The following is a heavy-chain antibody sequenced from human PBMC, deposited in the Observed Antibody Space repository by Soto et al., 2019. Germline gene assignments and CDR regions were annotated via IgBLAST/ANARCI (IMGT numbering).Heavy chain of an antibody. Sequence: ETLSLTCTVSGGSISSSSYYWGWIRQPPGKGLEWIGSIYYSGSTYYNPSLKSRVTISVDTSKNQFSLKLSSVTAADTAVYYCARHSGYYGSGYYYVQHFDYWGQGTLVTVSS. CDR2: IYYSGST. V-gene: IGHV4-39*01. CDR3: ARHSGYYGSGYYYVQHFDY. J-gene: IGHJ4*02. CDR1: GGSISSSSYY. D-gene: IGHD3-22*01.